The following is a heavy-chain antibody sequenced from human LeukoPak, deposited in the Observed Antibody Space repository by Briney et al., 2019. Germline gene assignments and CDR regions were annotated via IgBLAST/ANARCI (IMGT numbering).Heavy chain of an antibody. V-gene: IGHV3-23*01. D-gene: IGHD2-15*01. CDR2: LTGSGST. CDR3: AKMKGWRLYDYCMDV. CDR1: GFAFSSFA. J-gene: IGHJ6*03. Sequence: GGSLRLSCVASGFAFSSFAMSWVRQAPGKGLEWVSGLTGSGSTHHADSVKGRFTISRDNSKNTLSLQMNSLRAEDTAVYYCAKMKGWRLYDYCMDVWGKGTTVTVSS.